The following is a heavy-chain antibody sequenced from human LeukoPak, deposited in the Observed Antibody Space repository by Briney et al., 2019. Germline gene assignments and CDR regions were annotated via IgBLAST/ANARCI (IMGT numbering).Heavy chain of an antibody. CDR1: GGSFSGYY. D-gene: IGHD3-10*01. Sequence: PSETLSLTCAVYGGSFSGYYWSWIRQPPGKGLEWIGEINHSGSTNYNPSLKSRVTISVDTSKNQFSLKLSSVTAADTAVYYCARGRRRDVVRGVITRDYGMDVWGQGTTVTVSS. CDR3: ARGRRRDVVRGVITRDYGMDV. V-gene: IGHV4-34*01. J-gene: IGHJ6*02. CDR2: INHSGST.